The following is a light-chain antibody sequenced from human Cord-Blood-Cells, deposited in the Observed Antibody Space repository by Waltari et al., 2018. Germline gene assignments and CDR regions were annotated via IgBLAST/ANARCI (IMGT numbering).Light chain of an antibody. Sequence: DIVITQSPYSLAVSLCERATINCKSSQSVLYSSNNKNYLAWYQQKPGQPPKLLIYWASTRESGVPDRFSGSGSGTDFTLTISSLQAEDVAVYYCQQYYSTPWTFGQGTKVEIK. CDR1: QSVLYSSNNKNY. CDR3: QQYYSTPWT. CDR2: WAS. V-gene: IGKV4-1*01. J-gene: IGKJ1*01.